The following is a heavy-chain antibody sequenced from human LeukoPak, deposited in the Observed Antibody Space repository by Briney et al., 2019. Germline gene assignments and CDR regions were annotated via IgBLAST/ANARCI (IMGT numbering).Heavy chain of an antibody. V-gene: IGHV3-74*01. J-gene: IGHJ6*02. CDR2: INSDGSST. Sequence: GGSLRLSCAASGFTFSSYWMHWVRQAPGKGLVWVSRINSDGSSTSYADSVKGRFTISRDNAKSSLYLQMNSLRAEDTAVYYCARDAPYYDFWSGYYGDYYYYGMDVWGQGTTVTVSS. D-gene: IGHD3-3*01. CDR1: GFTFSSYW. CDR3: ARDAPYYDFWSGYYGDYYYYGMDV.